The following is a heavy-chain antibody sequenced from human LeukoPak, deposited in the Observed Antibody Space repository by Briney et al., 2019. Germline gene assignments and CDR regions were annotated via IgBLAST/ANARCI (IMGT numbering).Heavy chain of an antibody. CDR1: GGSFSGYY. Sequence: SETLSLTCAVYGGSFSGYYWSWIRQPPGKGLEWIGEINHSGSTNYNPSLKSRVTISVDTSKNQFSLKLSSVTAADTAVYYCASPPPDYYDSPDSFDIWGQGTMVTVSS. CDR3: ASPPPDYYDSPDSFDI. V-gene: IGHV4-34*01. D-gene: IGHD3-22*01. CDR2: INHSGST. J-gene: IGHJ3*02.